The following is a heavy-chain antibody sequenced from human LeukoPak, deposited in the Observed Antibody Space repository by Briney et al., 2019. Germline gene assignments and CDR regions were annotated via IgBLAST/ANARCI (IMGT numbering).Heavy chain of an antibody. J-gene: IGHJ4*02. D-gene: IGHD6-13*01. CDR2: INPNSGGT. CDR1: GYTFTGYF. V-gene: IGHV1-2*02. Sequence: EASVKVSCKASGYTFTGYFLHWLRRAPGQGFEWMGWINPNSGGTYYTQRFQGRVTMTRDTSISTAYMELSSLRSDDTAVYYCARAQSLTAPAGTFANSWGQGTLVTVSS. CDR3: ARAQSLTAPAGTFANS.